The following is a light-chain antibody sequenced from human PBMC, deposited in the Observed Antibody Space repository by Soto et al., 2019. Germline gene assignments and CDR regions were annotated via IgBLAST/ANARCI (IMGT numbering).Light chain of an antibody. CDR2: SNN. Sequence: QSVLTQPPSASGTPGQRVTISCSGSSFNVGGNTVNWYQQVTGTAPKFLINSNNQRPSGVPDRFSGSKSGTSASLAISGLQSEDEADYYCATWDDSLTGVVFGGGTKLTVL. V-gene: IGLV1-44*01. CDR3: ATWDDSLTGVV. J-gene: IGLJ2*01. CDR1: SFNVGGNT.